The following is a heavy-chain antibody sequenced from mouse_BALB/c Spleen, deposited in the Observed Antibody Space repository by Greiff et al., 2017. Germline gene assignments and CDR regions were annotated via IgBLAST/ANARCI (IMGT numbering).Heavy chain of an antibody. CDR1: GFTFSSYT. Sequence: EVKLMESGGGLVKPGGSLKLSCAASGFTFSSYTMSWVRQTPEKRLEWVATISSGGSYTYYPDSVKGRFTISRDNAKNTLYLQMSSLKSEDTAMYYCTREPRDGYAGYFDVWGAGTTVTVSS. V-gene: IGHV5-6-4*01. D-gene: IGHD2-3*01. CDR3: TREPRDGYAGYFDV. J-gene: IGHJ1*01. CDR2: ISSGGSYT.